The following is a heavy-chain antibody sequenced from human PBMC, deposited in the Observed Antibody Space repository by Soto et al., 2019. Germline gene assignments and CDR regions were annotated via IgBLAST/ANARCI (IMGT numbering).Heavy chain of an antibody. Sequence: GGSLRLSCAASGFTFSSYSMNWVRQAPGKGLEWVSSISSSSSYIYYADSVKGRFTISRDNAKNSLYLQMNSLRAEDTAVYYCARDGDYYYDSSGYYDDAFDIWGQGTMVTVSS. CDR3: ARDGDYYYDSSGYYDDAFDI. CDR2: ISSSSSYI. V-gene: IGHV3-21*01. CDR1: GFTFSSYS. J-gene: IGHJ3*02. D-gene: IGHD3-22*01.